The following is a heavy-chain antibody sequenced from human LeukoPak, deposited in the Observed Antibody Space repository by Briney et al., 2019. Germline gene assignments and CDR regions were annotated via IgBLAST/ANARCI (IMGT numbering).Heavy chain of an antibody. CDR1: GYTFTSYY. Sequence: GASVKVSCKASGYTFTSYYMHWVRQAPGQGLEWMGWINPNSGGTNYAQKFQGRVTMTRDTSISTAYMELSRLRSDDTAVYYCARDRTTGTTPPYYFDYWGQGTLVTVSS. CDR3: ARDRTTGTTPPYYFDY. D-gene: IGHD1-1*01. J-gene: IGHJ4*02. CDR2: INPNSGGT. V-gene: IGHV1-2*02.